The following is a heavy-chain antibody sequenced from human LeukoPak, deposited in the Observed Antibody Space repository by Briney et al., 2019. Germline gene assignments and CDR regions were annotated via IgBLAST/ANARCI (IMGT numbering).Heavy chain of an antibody. D-gene: IGHD6-19*01. Sequence: GGSLRLSCVASGFTFSSYGMHWVRQAPGKGLEWVSVISYDGSNKYYADSVKGRFTISRDNSKNTLYLQMNSLRAEDTAVYYCAKDQVSGWHLEYNWFDPWGQGTLVTVSS. CDR1: GFTFSSYG. V-gene: IGHV3-30*18. CDR2: ISYDGSNK. J-gene: IGHJ5*02. CDR3: AKDQVSGWHLEYNWFDP.